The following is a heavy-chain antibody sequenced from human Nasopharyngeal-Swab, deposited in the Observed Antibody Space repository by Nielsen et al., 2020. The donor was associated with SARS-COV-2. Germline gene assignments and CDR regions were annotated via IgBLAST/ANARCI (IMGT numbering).Heavy chain of an antibody. V-gene: IGHV3-48*04. D-gene: IGHD4-17*01. CDR1: GFTFSSYS. CDR3: ASDPGLTPVTTIYYGMDV. Sequence: GGSLRLSYAASGFTFSSYSMNWVRQAPGKGLEWVSYISSSSSTIYYADSVKGRFTISRDNAKNSLYLQMNSLRAEDTAVYYCASDPGLTPVTTIYYGMDVWGQGTTVTVSS. CDR2: ISSSSSTI. J-gene: IGHJ6*02.